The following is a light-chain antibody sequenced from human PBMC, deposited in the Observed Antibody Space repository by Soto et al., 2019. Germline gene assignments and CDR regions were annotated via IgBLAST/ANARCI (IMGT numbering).Light chain of an antibody. CDR3: NSFAGSFWV. J-gene: IGLJ3*02. CDR1: SSDVGGYNF. CDR2: DVT. Sequence: QSALTQPPSASGSPGQSVAISCTGTSSDVGGYNFVSWYQQHPGKAPKLIIYDVTKRPSGVPDRFSGSKSGNTASPTVSGLQAEDEDYYYCNSFAGSFWVFGGGTKLTVL. V-gene: IGLV2-8*01.